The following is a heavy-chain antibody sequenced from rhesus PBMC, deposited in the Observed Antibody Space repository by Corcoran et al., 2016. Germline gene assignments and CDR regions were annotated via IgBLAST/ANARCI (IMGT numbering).Heavy chain of an antibody. J-gene: IGHJ4*01. CDR1: GFSLRTRGMG. V-gene: IGHV2S1*01. Sequence: QVTLKESGPALVNPTQTLTLTCPFSGFSLRTRGMGVGWIRQPPGKALEWLASIYWDDDKYYSTSLKSRLTISKDTSKNQVVLTMTNMDPVDTATYYCARGNYGTPYYWGQGVLVTVSS. D-gene: IGHD1-26*01. CDR2: IYWDDDK. CDR3: ARGNYGTPYY.